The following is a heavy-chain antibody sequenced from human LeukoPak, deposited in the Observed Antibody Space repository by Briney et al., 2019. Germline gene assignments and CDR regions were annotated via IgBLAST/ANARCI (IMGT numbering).Heavy chain of an antibody. CDR1: GGTFGSYA. CDR3: ARGPNTYYYDSSGYPYFDL. V-gene: IGHV1-69*05. Sequence: ASVKVSCKASGGTFGSYAISWVRQAPGQGLEWMGGIIPIFGTANYAQKLQGRVTMTTDTSTSTAYMELRSLRSDDTAVYYCARGPNTYYYDSSGYPYFDLWGRGTLVTVSS. CDR2: IIPIFGTA. D-gene: IGHD3-22*01. J-gene: IGHJ2*01.